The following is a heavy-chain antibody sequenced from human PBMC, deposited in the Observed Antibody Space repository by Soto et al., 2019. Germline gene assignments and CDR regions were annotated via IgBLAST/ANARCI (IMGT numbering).Heavy chain of an antibody. CDR1: GGTFSSYA. CDR2: IIPIFGTA. Sequence: GASVKVSCKASGGTFSSYAISWVRQAPGQGLEWMGGIIPIFGTANYAQKFQGRVTITADESTSTAYMELSSLRSEDTAVYYCASSKQLVLYYYYYYGMDVWGQGTTVTV. D-gene: IGHD6-6*01. J-gene: IGHJ6*02. V-gene: IGHV1-69*13. CDR3: ASSKQLVLYYYYYYGMDV.